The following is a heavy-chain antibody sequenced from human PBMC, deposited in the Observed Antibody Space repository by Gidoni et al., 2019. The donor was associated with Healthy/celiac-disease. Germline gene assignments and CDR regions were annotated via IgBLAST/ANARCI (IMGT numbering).Heavy chain of an antibody. CDR1: GFPFSSYW. V-gene: IGHV3-7*03. D-gene: IGHD6-13*01. CDR3: ARDSSSSWEALDY. J-gene: IGHJ4*02. CDR2: IKQDGSEK. Sequence: EVQLVESGGGLVQPGGSLRLSCAASGFPFSSYWMSWVRQAPGKGLEWVANIKQDGSEKYYVDSVKGRFTISRDNAKNSLYLQMNSLRAEDTAVYYCARDSSSSWEALDYWGQGTLVTVSS.